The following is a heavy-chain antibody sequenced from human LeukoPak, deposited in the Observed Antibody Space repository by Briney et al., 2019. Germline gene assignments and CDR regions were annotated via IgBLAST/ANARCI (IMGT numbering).Heavy chain of an antibody. Sequence: GASVEVSCKASGYTFTGYYMHWVRQAPGQGLVWMGWISAYNGNTNYAQKLQGRVTMTTDTSTTTAYMELRSLTSGDTAMYYCTRETSGGPSGYWGQGTLVTVSS. D-gene: IGHD3-16*01. J-gene: IGHJ4*02. CDR2: ISAYNGNT. CDR1: GYTFTGYY. CDR3: TRETSGGPSGY. V-gene: IGHV1-18*04.